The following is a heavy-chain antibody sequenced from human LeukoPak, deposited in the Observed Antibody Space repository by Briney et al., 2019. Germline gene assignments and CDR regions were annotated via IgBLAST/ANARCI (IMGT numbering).Heavy chain of an antibody. D-gene: IGHD2-15*01. V-gene: IGHV3-23*01. J-gene: IGHJ4*02. CDR3: ARQDTEGYYFDY. Sequence: GGSLRLSCAASGFSFSNYAMSWVRQAPARGPEWVSSIRGDGETFYADSVEGRFTISRDKSKNTLYLQMNSLRAEDTAVYYCARQDTEGYYFDYWGQGTLVTVSS. CDR2: IRGDGET. CDR1: GFSFSNYA.